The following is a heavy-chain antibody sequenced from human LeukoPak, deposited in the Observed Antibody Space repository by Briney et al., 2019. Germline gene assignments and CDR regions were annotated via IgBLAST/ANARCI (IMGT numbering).Heavy chain of an antibody. CDR3: ARESGAAYSVSGMDV. D-gene: IGHD3-16*01. CDR2: IYVSGSA. CDR1: GGSISGYY. V-gene: IGHV4-4*07. Sequence: PSETLSLTCSVSGGSISGYYWTWIRQPAGKGLEWIRRIYVSGSANYSPSLKSRVTMSLDTSTNQFSLNLSSVTAADTAVYYCARESGAAYSVSGMDVWGKGTTVTVSS. J-gene: IGHJ6*04.